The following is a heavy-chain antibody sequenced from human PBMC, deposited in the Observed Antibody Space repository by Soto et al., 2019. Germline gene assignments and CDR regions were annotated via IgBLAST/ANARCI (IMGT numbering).Heavy chain of an antibody. CDR3: AKVSGSGWEPYYYGMDV. D-gene: IGHD6-19*01. Sequence: EVQLLESGGGLVQPGGSLRLSCAASGFTFSSYAMSWVRQAPGKGLECVSAISGSGGSTYYADSVKGRFTISRDNSKNTLYLQMNSLRAEDTAVYYCAKVSGSGWEPYYYGMDVWGQGTTVTVSS. J-gene: IGHJ6*02. CDR2: ISGSGGST. V-gene: IGHV3-23*01. CDR1: GFTFSSYA.